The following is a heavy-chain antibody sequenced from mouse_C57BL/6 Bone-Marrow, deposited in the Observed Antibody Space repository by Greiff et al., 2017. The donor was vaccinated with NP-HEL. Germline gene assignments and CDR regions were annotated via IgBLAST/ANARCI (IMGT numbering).Heavy chain of an antibody. J-gene: IGHJ1*03. V-gene: IGHV5-4*03. D-gene: IGHD2-10*01. CDR3: ARAPYPWYFDV. CDR2: ISDGGSYT. Sequence: EVKLQESGGGLVKPGGSLKLSCAASGFTFSSYAMSWVRQTPEKRLEWVATISDGGSYTYYPDNVKGRFTISRDNAKNNLYLQMSHLKSEDTAMYYCARAPYPWYFDVWGTGTTVTVSS. CDR1: GFTFSSYA.